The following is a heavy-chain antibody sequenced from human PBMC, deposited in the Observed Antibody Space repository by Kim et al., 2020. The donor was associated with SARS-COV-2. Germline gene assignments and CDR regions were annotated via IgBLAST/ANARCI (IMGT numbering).Heavy chain of an antibody. J-gene: IGHJ4*02. CDR3: ARVPLLRFLDRPWVDY. D-gene: IGHD3-3*01. CDR2: ISAYNGNT. V-gene: IGHV1-18*01. Sequence: ASVKVSCKASGYTFTSYGISWVRQAPGQGLEWMGWISAYNGNTNYAQKLQGRVTMTTDTSTSTAYMELRSLRSDDTAVYYCARVPLLRFLDRPWVDYWGQGTLVTVSS. CDR1: GYTFTSYG.